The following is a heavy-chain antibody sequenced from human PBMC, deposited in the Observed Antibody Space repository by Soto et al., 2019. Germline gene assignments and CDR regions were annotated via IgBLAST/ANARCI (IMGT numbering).Heavy chain of an antibody. V-gene: IGHV1-18*01. Sequence: WASVKVSCKASGYTFTSYGISWVRQAPGQGLEWMGWISAYNGNTNYAQKLQGRVTMTTDTSTSTAYMELRSLRSDDTAVYYCARDWQYYYDSSGYSPNHDAFDIWGQGTMVTVS. D-gene: IGHD3-22*01. CDR3: ARDWQYYYDSSGYSPNHDAFDI. J-gene: IGHJ3*02. CDR1: GYTFTSYG. CDR2: ISAYNGNT.